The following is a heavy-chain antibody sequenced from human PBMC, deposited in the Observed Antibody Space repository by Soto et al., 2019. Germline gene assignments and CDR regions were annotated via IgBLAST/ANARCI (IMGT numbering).Heavy chain of an antibody. CDR2: IYWDDDK. Sequence: QITLKESGPTLVKPTQTLTLTCTFSGFSLSSTRMAVGWIRQPPGKALEWLALIYWDDDKRYSPFLKSRLTITKDTSKNQVVLTMSNMDPVDPARYYCAHIVVAGVGYYFDYWGQGTLVTVSS. D-gene: IGHD6-19*01. J-gene: IGHJ4*02. CDR1: GFSLSSTRMA. V-gene: IGHV2-5*02. CDR3: AHIVVAGVGYYFDY.